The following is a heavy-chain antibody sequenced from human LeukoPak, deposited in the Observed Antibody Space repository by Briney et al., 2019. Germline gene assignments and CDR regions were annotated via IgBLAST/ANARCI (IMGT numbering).Heavy chain of an antibody. CDR2: IYQSGST. CDR1: AGSISSYY. D-gene: IGHD6-19*01. V-gene: IGHV4-59*12. Sequence: SETLSLTCTVSAGSISSYYWSWIRQPPGKGLEWIGYIYQSGSTSYNPSLKSRVTISVDTSKNQFSLNLSSVTAADTAVYYCARASGWYKVYYYYMDVWGEGTTVTVSS. J-gene: IGHJ6*03. CDR3: ARASGWYKVYYYYMDV.